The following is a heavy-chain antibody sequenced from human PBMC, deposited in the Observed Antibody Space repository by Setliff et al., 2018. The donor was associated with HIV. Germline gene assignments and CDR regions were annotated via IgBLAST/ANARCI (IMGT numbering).Heavy chain of an antibody. Sequence: SETLSLTCAVSGYSISSGYYWGWIRQTPGKGLEWIGSIYHSGTTYYNPSLRSRVTISVDTSKNQFSLMLDSVTAADTAVYYCARGGYYYYFGVDVWAKGPRSPSP. CDR1: GYSISSGYY. CDR3: ARGGYYYYFGVDV. J-gene: IGHJ6*02. CDR2: IYHSGTT. D-gene: IGHD3-16*01. V-gene: IGHV4-38-2*01.